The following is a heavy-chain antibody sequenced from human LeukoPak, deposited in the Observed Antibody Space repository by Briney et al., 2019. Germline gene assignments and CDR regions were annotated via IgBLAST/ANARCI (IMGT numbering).Heavy chain of an antibody. Sequence: SETLSLTCTVSGYSISSAYYWGWIRQPPGKGLEWIGSIYHSGSTYYNPSLKSRVTISADTSKNQFSLKLSSVNAADTAVYYCARVGRDGYNGAVGWGQETLVTVSS. CDR3: ARVGRDGYNGAVG. CDR2: IYHSGST. D-gene: IGHD5-24*01. CDR1: GYSISSAYY. J-gene: IGHJ4*02. V-gene: IGHV4-38-2*02.